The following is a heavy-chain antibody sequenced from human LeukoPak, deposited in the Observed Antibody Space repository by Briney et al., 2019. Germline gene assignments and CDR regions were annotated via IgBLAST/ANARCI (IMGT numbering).Heavy chain of an antibody. CDR3: ARRSSAATDSNWFDP. J-gene: IGHJ5*02. V-gene: IGHV5-51*01. CDR1: GYSFTSYW. D-gene: IGHD6-13*01. Sequence: GESLKISCKGSGYSFTSYWIGWVRQMPGKGLEWMGIIYPGDSDTRYSPSFQGQVTISADKSISTAYLQWSSLKASDTAMYYCARRSSAATDSNWFDPWGQGTLVTVSS. CDR2: IYPGDSDT.